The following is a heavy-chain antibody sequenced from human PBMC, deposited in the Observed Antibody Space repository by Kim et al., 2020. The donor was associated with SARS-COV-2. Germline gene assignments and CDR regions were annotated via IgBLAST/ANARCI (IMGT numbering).Heavy chain of an antibody. D-gene: IGHD2-2*02. CDR2: IDPSDSYT. V-gene: IGHV5-10-1*01. CDR1: GYSFTSYW. Sequence: GESLKISCKGSGYSFTSYWISWVRQMPGKGLEWMGRIDPSDSYTNYSPSFQGHVTISADKSISTAYLQWSSLKASDTAMYYCARRYCSSTSCYTFWGWDYWGQGTLVTVSS. J-gene: IGHJ4*02. CDR3: ARRYCSSTSCYTFWGWDY.